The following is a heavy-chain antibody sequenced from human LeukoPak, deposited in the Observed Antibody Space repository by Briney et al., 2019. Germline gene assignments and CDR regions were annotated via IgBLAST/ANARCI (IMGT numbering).Heavy chain of an antibody. CDR2: ISAYNGNT. CDR1: GYTFTSYG. Sequence: ASVKVSCKASGYTFTSYGISWVRQAPGQGLEWMGWISAYNGNTNYAQKLQGRVTMTRDMSTSTIYMELSSLTSEDRAVYYCAREGRSDYGASRSFDIWGQGTMVTVSS. D-gene: IGHD4-17*01. V-gene: IGHV1-18*01. J-gene: IGHJ3*02. CDR3: AREGRSDYGASRSFDI.